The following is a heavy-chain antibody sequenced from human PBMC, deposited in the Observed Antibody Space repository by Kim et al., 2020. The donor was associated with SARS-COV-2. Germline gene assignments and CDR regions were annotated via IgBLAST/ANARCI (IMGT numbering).Heavy chain of an antibody. CDR2: ISYDGSNK. CDR3: ARCGQQLPPPDY. CDR1: GFTFSSYA. Sequence: GGSLRLSCAASGFTFSSYAMHWVRQAPGKGLEWVAVISYDGSNKYYADSVKGRFTISRDNSKNTLYLQMNSLRAEDTAVYYCARCGQQLPPPDYWGQGTLVTVSS. V-gene: IGHV3-30-3*01. J-gene: IGHJ4*02. D-gene: IGHD6-13*01.